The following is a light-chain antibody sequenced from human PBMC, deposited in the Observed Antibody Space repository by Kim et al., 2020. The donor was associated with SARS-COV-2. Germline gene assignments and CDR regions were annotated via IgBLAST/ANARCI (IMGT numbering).Light chain of an antibody. CDR3: QSYDSSLGGSV. J-gene: IGLJ2*01. CDR1: SSNIGAGYD. CDR2: GNN. V-gene: IGLV1-40*01. Sequence: QGVTSACTGSSSNIGAGYDEHWYQRLPGTGPKLLIYGNNNRPSGVPDRFSGSKSGTSASLAITGLQAEDEADYYCQSYDSSLGGSVFGGGTQLTVL.